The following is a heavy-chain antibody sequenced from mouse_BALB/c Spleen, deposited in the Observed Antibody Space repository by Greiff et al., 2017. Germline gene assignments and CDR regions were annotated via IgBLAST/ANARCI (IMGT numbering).Heavy chain of an antibody. D-gene: IGHD2-1*01. Sequence: QVQLKESGPEVVRPGVSVKISCKGSGYTFTDYAMHWVKQSHAKSLEWIGVISTYNGNTNYNQKFKGKATMTVDKSSSTAYMELARLTSEDSAIYYCARSRGNYGVYYAMDYWGQGTSVTVSS. J-gene: IGHJ4*01. CDR2: ISTYNGNT. CDR3: ARSRGNYGVYYAMDY. V-gene: IGHV1-67*01. CDR1: GYTFTDYA.